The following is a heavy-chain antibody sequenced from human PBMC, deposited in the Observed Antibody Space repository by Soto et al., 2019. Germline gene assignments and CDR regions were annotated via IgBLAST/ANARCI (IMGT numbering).Heavy chain of an antibody. J-gene: IGHJ6*02. Sequence: GGSLRLSCAASGFTLSSHSMDWVRQAPGKGLEWVSSINSGSGYIYYAVSVKGRFTISRDNAKNSVYLQMNSLRAEDTAVYYCARNGDTSGYYLQGYYYYYGMDVWGQGTTVTVSS. CDR3: ARNGDTSGYYLQGYYYYYGMDV. D-gene: IGHD3-22*01. CDR2: INSGSGYI. V-gene: IGHV3-21*01. CDR1: GFTLSSHS.